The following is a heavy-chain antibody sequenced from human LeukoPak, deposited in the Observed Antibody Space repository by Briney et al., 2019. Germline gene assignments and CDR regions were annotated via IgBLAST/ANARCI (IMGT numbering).Heavy chain of an antibody. CDR3: ARDLSYYDSSGFNDY. V-gene: IGHV4-61*02. Sequence: SETLSLTCTVSGGSISSGSYYWSWIRQPAGKGLEWIGRIYTSGSTNYNPSLKSRVTISVDTSKNQFSLKLSPVTAADTAVYYCARDLSYYDSSGFNDYWGQGTLVTVSS. CDR1: GGSISSGSYY. CDR2: IYTSGST. D-gene: IGHD3-22*01. J-gene: IGHJ4*02.